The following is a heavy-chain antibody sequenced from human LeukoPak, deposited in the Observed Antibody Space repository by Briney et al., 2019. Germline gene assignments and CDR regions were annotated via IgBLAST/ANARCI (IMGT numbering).Heavy chain of an antibody. Sequence: SETLSLTCAVYGGSFSAYYWSWIRQPPGKGLEWIGEINHGGSTNYNPSLKSRVTFSVDTSKNQFSLKLSSVTAADTAVYYCARLGITMVRGVLGWFDPWGQGTLVTVSS. CDR1: GGSFSAYY. CDR3: ARLGITMVRGVLGWFDP. D-gene: IGHD3-10*01. CDR2: INHGGST. J-gene: IGHJ5*02. V-gene: IGHV4-34*01.